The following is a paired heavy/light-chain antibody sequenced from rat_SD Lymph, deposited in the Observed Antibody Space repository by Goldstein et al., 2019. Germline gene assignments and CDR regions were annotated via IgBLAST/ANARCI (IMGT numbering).Heavy chain of an antibody. CDR2: IYGGNGGT. CDR3: AKIFFNYGSYWYFDF. J-gene: IGHJ1*01. CDR1: GYTFSNYY. D-gene: IGHD1-3*01. V-gene: IGHV1-31*01. Sequence: EVQLQQSGAELVKPGASVKLSCKTSGYTFSNYYMSWLKQMPGQNIEWIGNIYGGNGGTGYNQKFKGKATLTVDKSSSTAYMDLSSLTSEDSAVYFCAKIFFNYGSYWYFDFWGPGTMVTVSS.
Light chain of an antibody. CDR2: LVS. CDR1: QSLLDSAGNTY. J-gene: IGKJ2-3*01. Sequence: DVVLTQTPSTLSATIGQSVSISCRSSQSLLDSAGNTYLYWYLQRPGQSPQLLIYLVSNLGSGVPNRFSGSGSGTDFTLKISGVEAEDLGVYYCMQATHAPYTFGAGTKLELK. CDR3: MQATHAPYT. V-gene: IGKV2S27*01.